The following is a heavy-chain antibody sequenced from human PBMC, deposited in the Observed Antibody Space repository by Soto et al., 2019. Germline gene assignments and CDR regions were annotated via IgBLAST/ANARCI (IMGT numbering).Heavy chain of an antibody. Sequence: QGQLQQSGPGLVKPSQTLSLTCAISGDSVSSDITSWNWIRQSPSRGLEWLGRTYYRSKWFHDYAASVKSRITINPATSKNQFSLELNAMTPEDTAVYCCASGNALDGGGQGTVVTVSS. CDR2: TYYRSKWFH. V-gene: IGHV6-1*01. CDR1: GDSVSSDITS. CDR3: ASGNALDG. D-gene: IGHD1-26*01. J-gene: IGHJ3*01.